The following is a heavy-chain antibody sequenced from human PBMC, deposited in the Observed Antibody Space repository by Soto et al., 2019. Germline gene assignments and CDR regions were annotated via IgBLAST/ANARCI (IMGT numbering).Heavy chain of an antibody. D-gene: IGHD2-2*01. V-gene: IGHV3-74*01. CDR1: GFTFSSYW. CDR3: ASGCSSSSCYPYYYHYYMDV. Sequence: GGSLRLSCAASGFTFSSYWMHWVRQAPGKGLVWVSRINSDGSSTSYADSVKGRFTISRDNAKNTLYLQMNSLRAEDTAVYYCASGCSSSSCYPYYYHYYMDVCGKGTTVPVSS. CDR2: INSDGSST. J-gene: IGHJ6*03.